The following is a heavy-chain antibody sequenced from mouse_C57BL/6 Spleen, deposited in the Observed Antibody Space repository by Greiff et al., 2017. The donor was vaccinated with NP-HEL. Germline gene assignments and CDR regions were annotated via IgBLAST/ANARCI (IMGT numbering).Heavy chain of an antibody. Sequence: VKLMESGAELVRPGASVTLSCKASGYTFTDYEMHWVKQTPVHGLEWIGAIDPETGGTAYNQKFKGKAILTADKSSSTAYMELRSLTSEDSAVYYCTRPYYYGSSSYAMDYWGQGTSVTVSS. J-gene: IGHJ4*01. CDR2: IDPETGGT. V-gene: IGHV1-15*01. CDR1: GYTFTDYE. D-gene: IGHD1-1*01. CDR3: TRPYYYGSSSYAMDY.